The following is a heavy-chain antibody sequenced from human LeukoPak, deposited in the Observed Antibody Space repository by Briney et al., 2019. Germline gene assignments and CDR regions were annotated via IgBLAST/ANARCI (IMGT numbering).Heavy chain of an antibody. J-gene: IGHJ6*02. CDR1: GFTFSSYW. D-gene: IGHD3-3*01. V-gene: IGHV3-74*01. CDR2: IDRDGSRI. CDR3: ARTLRFFRFLDV. Sequence: GGSLRLSCAVSGFTFSSYWMHWVRQSPGKGLVWVSRIDRDGSRINYADSVKGRFTISRDNAKNSLYLQMNSLRAEDTAVYYCARTLRFFRFLDVWGQGTTVTVSS.